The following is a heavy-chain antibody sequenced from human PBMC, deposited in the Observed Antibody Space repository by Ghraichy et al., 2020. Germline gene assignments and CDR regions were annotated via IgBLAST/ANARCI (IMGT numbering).Heavy chain of an antibody. Sequence: SETLSLTCAVSGYSISSGYYWGWIRQPPGKGLEWIGSIYHSGSTYYNPSLKSRVTISVDTSKNQFSLKLSSVTAADTAVYYCARGSYYYGSGYGMDVWGQGTTVTVSS. CDR3: ARGSYYYGSGYGMDV. V-gene: IGHV4-38-2*01. CDR1: GYSISSGYY. CDR2: IYHSGST. J-gene: IGHJ6*02. D-gene: IGHD3-10*01.